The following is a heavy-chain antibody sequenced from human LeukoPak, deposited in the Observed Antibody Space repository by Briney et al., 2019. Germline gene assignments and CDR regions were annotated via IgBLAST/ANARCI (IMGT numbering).Heavy chain of an antibody. D-gene: IGHD3-10*01. V-gene: IGHV1-18*01. CDR2: ISAYNGNT. CDR1: GYTFTSYG. J-gene: IGHJ5*02. CDR3: ARDRGRYYYGSGSSSQNWFDP. Sequence: ASVKVSCKASGYTFTSYGISWVRQAPGQGLEWMGWISAYNGNTNYAQKLQGRVTMTTDTSTSTAYMELRSLRSDDTAVYYCARDRGRYYYGSGSSSQNWFDPWGQGTLVTVSS.